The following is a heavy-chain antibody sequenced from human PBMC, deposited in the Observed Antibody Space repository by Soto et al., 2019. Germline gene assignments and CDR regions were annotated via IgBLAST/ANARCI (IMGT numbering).Heavy chain of an antibody. D-gene: IGHD3-22*01. CDR2: IYYSGIT. CDR1: GGSISSYY. Sequence: PSETLSLTCTVSGGSISSYYWSWIRQPPGKGLEWIGYIYYSGITNYNPSLKSRVTISVDKSKNQSSLKLSSVTAADTAVYYCARDNSGYYGRYFDYRGQGTLVTVSS. V-gene: IGHV4-59*12. CDR3: ARDNSGYYGRYFDY. J-gene: IGHJ4*02.